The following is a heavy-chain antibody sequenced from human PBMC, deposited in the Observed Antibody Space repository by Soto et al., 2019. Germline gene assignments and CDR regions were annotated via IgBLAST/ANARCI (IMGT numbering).Heavy chain of an antibody. J-gene: IGHJ4*02. D-gene: IGHD6-19*01. CDR2: FNPNSGDT. CDR1: GYTFTAYS. CDR3: AREASAVISLDY. Sequence: QVQLVHSEAEVKKPGASVKVSCKASGYTFTAYSMHWVRQAPGQGLEWVGWFNPNSGDTIYAQKFQGRVTLTRDTSIGTAYMELYSLTSDDTAVYYCAREASAVISLDYWGQGTLDTVSS. V-gene: IGHV1-2*02.